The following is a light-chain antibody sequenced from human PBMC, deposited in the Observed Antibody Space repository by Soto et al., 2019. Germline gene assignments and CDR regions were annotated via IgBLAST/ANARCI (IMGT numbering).Light chain of an antibody. CDR1: QSVSSSY. CDR3: QQYGSSRT. CDR2: GAS. V-gene: IGKV3-20*01. J-gene: IGKJ1*01. Sequence: IVLTQSPGTLSLSPGERATLSCRASQSVSSSYLAWYQQTPGQAPRLLIYGASSRTTAIPARFSGSGSVTDFAITISRLETEDLAVYYCQQYGSSRTFGQGTKVEIK.